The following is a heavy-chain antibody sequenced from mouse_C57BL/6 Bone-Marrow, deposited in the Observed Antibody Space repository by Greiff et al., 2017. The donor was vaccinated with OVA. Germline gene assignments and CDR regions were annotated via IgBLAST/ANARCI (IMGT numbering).Heavy chain of an antibody. Sequence: VQLQQPGTELVKPGASVKLSCKASGYTFTSYWMHWVKQRPGQGLEWIGNINPSNGGTNYDEKFKSKATLTVDKSSSTASMPLSSLTSGDTAVYNCANNSGPSRVDYWGQGTLVTVSA. D-gene: IGHD3-2*02. CDR3: ANNSGPSRVDY. V-gene: IGHV1-53*01. CDR2: INPSNGGT. J-gene: IGHJ3*01. CDR1: GYTFTSYW.